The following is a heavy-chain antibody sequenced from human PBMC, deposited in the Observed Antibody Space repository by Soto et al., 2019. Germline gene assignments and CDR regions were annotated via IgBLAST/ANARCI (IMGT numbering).Heavy chain of an antibody. D-gene: IGHD2-2*02. Sequence: ASVKVSCKASGHTFSGYYIHWLRQAPGQGLEWMGWINPDSGSTNYAQKWQGRVTVTTDTPTRTAYMELSSLKSDDTAVHYCARSLTEGYWTITCCYTRPLYGMDVWGQGTTVTVSS. CDR3: ARSLTEGYWTITCCYTRPLYGMDV. V-gene: IGHV1-2*02. CDR1: GHTFSGYY. CDR2: INPDSGST. J-gene: IGHJ6*02.